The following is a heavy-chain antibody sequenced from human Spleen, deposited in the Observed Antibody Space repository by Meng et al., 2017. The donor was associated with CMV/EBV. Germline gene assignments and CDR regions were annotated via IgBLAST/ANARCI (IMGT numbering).Heavy chain of an antibody. J-gene: IGHJ4*02. CDR2: FDPENAET. CDR3: AAKQWLDKNFDF. CDR1: GYSLNDLA. V-gene: IGHV1-24*01. D-gene: IGHD5-24*01. Sequence: CKASGYSLNDLAMHWVRQAPGKGLEWMAGFDPENAETVFAPNFRGRVTMTEDTSTDTAFMELSSLKSDDTAVYYCAAKQWLDKNFDFWGQGTLVTVSS.